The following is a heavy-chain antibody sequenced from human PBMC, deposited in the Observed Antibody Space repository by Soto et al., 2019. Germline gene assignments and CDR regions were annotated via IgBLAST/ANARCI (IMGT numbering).Heavy chain of an antibody. V-gene: IGHV3-7*05. J-gene: IGHJ4*02. D-gene: IGHD1-26*01. CDR2: IKPDGSEE. CDR1: GFTFSPYW. CDR3: ARVSTHSGTKFYFDY. Sequence: GSLRLSCAASGFTFSPYWMSWVRQAPGKGLEWVANIKPDGSEEYYVDSVKGRFTISRDNAKNSLYVQMNSLRAEDAAVYYCARVSTHSGTKFYFDYWGQGALVTVSS.